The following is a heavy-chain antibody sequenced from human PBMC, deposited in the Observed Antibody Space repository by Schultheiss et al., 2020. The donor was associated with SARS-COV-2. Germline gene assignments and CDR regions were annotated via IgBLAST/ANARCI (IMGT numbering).Heavy chain of an antibody. CDR2: ISNSGST. D-gene: IGHD3-3*01. J-gene: IGHJ6*02. Sequence: SETLSLTCTVSGGSISSGGYYWSWIRLSPGKGLEWIGYISNSGSTNYNPSLNSRVTISVDTPKNQFSLKLSSVTAADTAVYYCASTARLGARFLEWLPPHYGMDVWGQGTTVTVSS. CDR3: ASTARLGARFLEWLPPHYGMDV. CDR1: GGSISSGGYY. V-gene: IGHV4-61*08.